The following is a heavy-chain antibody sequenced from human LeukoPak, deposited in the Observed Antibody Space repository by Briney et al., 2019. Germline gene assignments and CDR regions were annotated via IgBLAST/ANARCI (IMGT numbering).Heavy chain of an antibody. CDR1: GYTLTELS. J-gene: IGHJ4*02. CDR3: ATGSTRPNSGSYQGDY. D-gene: IGHD1-26*01. Sequence: GASVKVSCKVSGYTLTELSMHWVRQAPGKGLEWVGGFDPEDGETIYAQKFQGRVTMTEDTSTDTAYMELSSLRSEDTAVYYCATGSTRPNSGSYQGDYWGQGTLVTVSS. CDR2: FDPEDGET. V-gene: IGHV1-24*01.